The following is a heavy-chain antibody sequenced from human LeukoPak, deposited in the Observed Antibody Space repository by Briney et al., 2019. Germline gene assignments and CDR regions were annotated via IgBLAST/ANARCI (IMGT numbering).Heavy chain of an antibody. D-gene: IGHD5-18*01. CDR3: AKEGWVQLWFRYYYYMDV. Sequence: AGGSLRLSCVASGFTFSSHAMHWVRQAPGKGLEWVSVISYDGSNKDYIDSVKGRFTISRDNSKDTLYLQMNSLSPEDTAVYYCAKEGWVQLWFRYYYYMDVWGKGTTVTVSS. J-gene: IGHJ6*03. CDR1: GFTFSSHA. CDR2: ISYDGSNK. V-gene: IGHV3-30-3*02.